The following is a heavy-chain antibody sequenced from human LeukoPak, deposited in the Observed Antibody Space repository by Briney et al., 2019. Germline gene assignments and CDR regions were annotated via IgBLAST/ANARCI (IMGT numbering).Heavy chain of an antibody. CDR3: ARGGTDYYYYMDV. Sequence: GASVKVSCKASGGTFSSYAISWVRQAPGQGLEWMGGIIPIFGTANYAQKFQGRVTITTDESTSTAYMELGSLRSEDTAVYYCARGGTDYYYYMDVWGKGTTVTVSS. J-gene: IGHJ6*03. V-gene: IGHV1-69*05. CDR1: GGTFSSYA. D-gene: IGHD1-26*01. CDR2: IIPIFGTA.